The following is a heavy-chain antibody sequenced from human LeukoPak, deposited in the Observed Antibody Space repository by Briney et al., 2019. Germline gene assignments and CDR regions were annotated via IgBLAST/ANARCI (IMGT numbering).Heavy chain of an antibody. Sequence: PGGSLRLSCTASGFNVRTNYMFWVRQAPGKGLECVSVMYSDDSAYYADSVKGRFTLSRDNSMNTLFLQMNSLRADDTAMYYCAGALHYNYFETRYFGYWGQGTPVTVSS. D-gene: IGHD3-22*01. J-gene: IGHJ4*02. CDR1: GFNVRTNY. CDR3: AGALHYNYFETRYFGY. CDR2: MYSDDSA. V-gene: IGHV3-53*01.